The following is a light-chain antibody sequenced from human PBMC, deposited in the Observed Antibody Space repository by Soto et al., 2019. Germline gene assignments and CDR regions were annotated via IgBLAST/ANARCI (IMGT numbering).Light chain of an antibody. Sequence: DIQMTQSPTSLSASVGDRVTITCRASQGIRNLVAWYQQKPGKAPKLLIYAASTLQSGVPSRFSGSGSGTEFTLTINSLQPEDVATYSCQKYNSFPVFGPGTKVEIK. CDR2: AAS. V-gene: IGKV1-27*01. CDR3: QKYNSFPV. CDR1: QGIRNL. J-gene: IGKJ3*01.